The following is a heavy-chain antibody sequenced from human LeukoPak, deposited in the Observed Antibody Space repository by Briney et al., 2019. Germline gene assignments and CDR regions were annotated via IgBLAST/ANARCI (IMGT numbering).Heavy chain of an antibody. D-gene: IGHD1-26*01. V-gene: IGHV3-30*02. CDR3: AKDGGSGSYFAFDI. CDR2: LGYDGSKS. CDR1: GFTSKSYG. J-gene: IGHJ3*02. Sequence: GGPLRLSCAAPGFTSKSYGMNGFRKAPGKGREWWAFLGYDGSKSYFSDSVKGGFALSRDNSKNTLYLQRSSLGHEDTAVYFCAKDGGSGSYFAFDIWGQGTMVTVSS.